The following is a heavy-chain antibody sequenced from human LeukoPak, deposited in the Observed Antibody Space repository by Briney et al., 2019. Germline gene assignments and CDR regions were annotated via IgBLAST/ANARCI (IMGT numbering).Heavy chain of an antibody. V-gene: IGHV4-39*01. CDR3: ARVGDENTMIVAMDV. CDR1: GGSIRSSYYY. J-gene: IGHJ6*02. Sequence: SETLSLTCTVSGGSIRSSYYYWGWIRQPPGKGLEWIGSIYDSGSTYYNPSLKSRVTISVDTSKNQFSLKLNSVTAADTAVYYCARVGDENTMIVAMDVWGQGTTVTVSS. D-gene: IGHD3-22*01. CDR2: IYDSGST.